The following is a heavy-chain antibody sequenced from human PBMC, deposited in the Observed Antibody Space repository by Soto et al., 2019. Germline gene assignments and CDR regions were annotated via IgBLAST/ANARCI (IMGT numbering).Heavy chain of an antibody. CDR3: ERGIEARIGFGEFFVY. D-gene: IGHD3-10*01. Sequence: GGSLRLSCAASGFTFSSYSMNWVRQAPGKGLEWVSYISSSSSTIYYADSVKGRFTISRDNAKTSLYLQMNSLRDEDTAVYYCERGIEARIGFGEFFVYWGQGPMAT. CDR1: GFTFSSYS. V-gene: IGHV3-48*02. J-gene: IGHJ4*02. CDR2: ISSSSSTI.